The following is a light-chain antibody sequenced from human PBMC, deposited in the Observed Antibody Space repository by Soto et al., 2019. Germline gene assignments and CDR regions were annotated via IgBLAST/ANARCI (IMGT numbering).Light chain of an antibody. CDR1: SSDVGSYNL. V-gene: IGLV2-23*03. CDR2: EGS. Sequence: QSALTQPASVSGSPGQSITISCTGTSSDVGSYNLVSWYQQHPGKAPKLMIYEGSKRPSGVSNRFSGSNSGNTASLTISGLQAEDEADYYCCSYAGSSTFHVVFGGWTKLTVL. CDR3: CSYAGSSTFHVV. J-gene: IGLJ2*01.